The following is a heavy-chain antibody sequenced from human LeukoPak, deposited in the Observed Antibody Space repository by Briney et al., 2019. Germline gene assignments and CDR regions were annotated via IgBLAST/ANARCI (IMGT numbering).Heavy chain of an antibody. V-gene: IGHV3-23*01. J-gene: IGHJ3*02. Sequence: SGFXXXSYAMSWVRQAPGKGLEWVSAISGSGGSTYYADSVKGRFTISRDNSKNTLYLQMNSLRAEDTAVYYCAKDKARVYNGGDAFDIWGQGTMVTVSS. CDR2: ISGSGGST. D-gene: IGHD1-1*01. CDR1: GFXXXSYA. CDR3: AKDKARVYNGGDAFDI.